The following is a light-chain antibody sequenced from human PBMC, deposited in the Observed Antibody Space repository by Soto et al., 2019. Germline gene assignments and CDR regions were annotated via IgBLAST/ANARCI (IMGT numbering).Light chain of an antibody. CDR1: QSVSGW. Sequence: DIDMSLSRSALSSSLGYTVTVTCRSSQSVSGWLAWYQQKPGEAPKLLIYDASAWPRGIPARFSGSGSGTEFTLTISSLQSEDFAVYYRQQYNNWPPFTLGHGTKVDI. V-gene: IGKV1-5*01. CDR2: DAS. CDR3: QQYNNWPPFT. J-gene: IGKJ3*01.